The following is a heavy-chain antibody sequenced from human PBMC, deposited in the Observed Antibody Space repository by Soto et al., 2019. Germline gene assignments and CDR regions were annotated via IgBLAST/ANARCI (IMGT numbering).Heavy chain of an antibody. J-gene: IGHJ4*02. CDR2: IRSKANSYAT. CDR3: TGHITGTTDY. D-gene: IGHD1-7*01. CDR1: WFTFSGSA. Sequence: GGALRLSCAASWFTFSGSAMHWVRQASGKGLEWVGRIRSKANSYATAYAASVKGRFTISRDDSKNTAYLQMNSLKTEDTAVYYCTGHITGTTDYWGQGTLVTVSS. V-gene: IGHV3-73*01.